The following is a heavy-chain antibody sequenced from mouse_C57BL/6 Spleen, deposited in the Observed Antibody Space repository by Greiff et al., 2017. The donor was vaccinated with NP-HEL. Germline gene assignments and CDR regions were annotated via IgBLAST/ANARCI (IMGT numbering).Heavy chain of an antibody. CDR2: IDPSDSYT. CDR3: ARYYPSSYNFDY. V-gene: IGHV1-69*01. J-gene: IGHJ2*01. D-gene: IGHD1-1*01. Sequence: QVQLQQPGAELVMPGASVKLSCKASGYTFTSYWMHWVKQRPGQGLEWIGVIDPSDSYTNYNQKFKGKSTLTVDKSSSTAYMQLSSLTSEDSAVYYCARYYPSSYNFDYWGQGTTLTVSS. CDR1: GYTFTSYW.